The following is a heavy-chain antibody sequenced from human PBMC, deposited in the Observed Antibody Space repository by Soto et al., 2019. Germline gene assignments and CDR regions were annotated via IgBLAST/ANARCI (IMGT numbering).Heavy chain of an antibody. V-gene: IGHV3-23*01. Sequence: SLRLPWLACGLSLSDYAVSWLWQAKGNAMEWVSTISDGGDTQYYADSMKGRFTFLRNDSENTLFMQMNCLRAEDTAVYYCSKDWHVMDVAGHHHYYCVDGWGQATTVA. CDR1: GLSLSDYA. CDR2: ISDGGDTQ. D-gene: IGHD6-19*01. J-gene: IGHJ6*02. CDR3: SKDWHVMDVAGHHHYYCVDG.